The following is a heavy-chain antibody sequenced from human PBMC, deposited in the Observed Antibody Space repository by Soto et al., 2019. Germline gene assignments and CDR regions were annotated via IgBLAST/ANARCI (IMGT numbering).Heavy chain of an antibody. J-gene: IGHJ6*02. CDR1: GFTFSSYA. CDR2: ISGSGGST. Sequence: GGSLRLSCAASGFTFSSYAMSWVRQAPGKGLEWVSAISGSGGSTYYADSVKGRFTISRDNSKNTLYLQMNSLREEDTAVYYCAAETKSYFYGMDVWGQGTTVTVSS. V-gene: IGHV3-23*01. CDR3: AAETKSYFYGMDV.